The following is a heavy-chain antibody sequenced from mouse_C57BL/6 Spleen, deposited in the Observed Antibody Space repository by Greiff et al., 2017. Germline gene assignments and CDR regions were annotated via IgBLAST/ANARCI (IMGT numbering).Heavy chain of an antibody. CDR1: GYSFTGSY. J-gene: IGHJ2*01. CDR3: AAGRLDGNDMDY. Sequence: VQLQQSGPELVKPGASVKISCKASGYSFTGSYMHWVKQSHGNILDWIGYIYPYNGVSSYNQKFKGKATLTVDKSSSTAYMELRSLTSEDSAVYDWAAGRLDGNDMDYGGQGTTLTVSS. D-gene: IGHD2-2*01. CDR2: IYPYNGVS. V-gene: IGHV1-31*01.